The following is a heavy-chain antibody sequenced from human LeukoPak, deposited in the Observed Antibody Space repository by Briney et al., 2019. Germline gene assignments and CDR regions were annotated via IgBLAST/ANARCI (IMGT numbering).Heavy chain of an antibody. V-gene: IGHV4-59*08. Sequence: PLETLSLTCTVSGGSISSYYWSWIRQHPGKGLEWIGYIYYSGSTYYNPSLKSRVTISVDTSKNQFSLNLSSVTAADTAVYYCARLDWSNWCFDLWGRGTLVIVSS. CDR1: GGSISSYY. CDR2: IYYSGST. D-gene: IGHD3/OR15-3a*01. J-gene: IGHJ2*01. CDR3: ARLDWSNWCFDL.